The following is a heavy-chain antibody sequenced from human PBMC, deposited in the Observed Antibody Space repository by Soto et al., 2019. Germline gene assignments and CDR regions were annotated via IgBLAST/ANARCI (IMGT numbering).Heavy chain of an antibody. J-gene: IGHJ4*02. Sequence: EVQLVESGGGLVQPGGTLRLSCVVSGLTFSNYWMSWVRQAPGKGLEWVANINRDGSETYYMDSVKGRFTTSRDNIKXXXXXXXXXXXXXXXXXXXXXXXXXXXXXPGCANWGQGTLVTVSS. D-gene: IGHD2-15*01. CDR1: GLTFSNYW. V-gene: IGHV3-7*01. CDR2: INRDGSET. CDR3: XXXXXXXXXPGCAN.